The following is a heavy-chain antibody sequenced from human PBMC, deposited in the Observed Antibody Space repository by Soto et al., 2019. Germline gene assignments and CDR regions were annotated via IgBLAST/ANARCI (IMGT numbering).Heavy chain of an antibody. V-gene: IGHV4-30-4*01. CDR3: AIDSSPTSTTYGMDF. Sequence: PSETLSLTCTVSGGSISSGDYYWSWIRQPPGKGLEWIGYIYYSGSTYYNPSLKSRVTISVDTSKNQFSLKLSSVTAADTAVYYCAIDSSPTSTTYGMDFRGQGSSVTVSS. J-gene: IGHJ6*02. CDR2: IYYSGST. D-gene: IGHD6-6*01. CDR1: GGSISSGDYY.